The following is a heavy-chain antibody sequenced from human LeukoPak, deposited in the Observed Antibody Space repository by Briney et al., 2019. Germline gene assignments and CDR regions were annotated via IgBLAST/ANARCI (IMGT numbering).Heavy chain of an antibody. CDR3: ARDKIAARPRYYYMDV. CDR2: IKQDGSEK. Sequence: GGSLRLSCAASGFTFSSYWMSWVRQAPGKGLEWVANIKQDGSEKYYVDSVKGRFTISRDNAKNSLYLQMNSLRAEDTAVYYCARDKIAARPRYYYMDVWGKGTTVTVSS. J-gene: IGHJ6*03. D-gene: IGHD6-6*01. CDR1: GFTFSSYW. V-gene: IGHV3-7*01.